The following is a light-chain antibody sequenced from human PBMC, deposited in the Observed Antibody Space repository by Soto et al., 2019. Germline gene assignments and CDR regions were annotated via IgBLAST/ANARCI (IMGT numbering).Light chain of an antibody. V-gene: IGLV3-25*03. CDR3: QSADSSGTYV. J-gene: IGLJ1*01. CDR2: KDS. Sequence: SYELTDPPEASVSPGQRSRITRNGYALPKQYAYWYQQKPGQAPVLVIYKDSERPSGIPERFSGYSSGTTVTLTISGVQAEDEADYYCQSADSSGTYVFGTGTKVTVL. CDR1: ALPKQY.